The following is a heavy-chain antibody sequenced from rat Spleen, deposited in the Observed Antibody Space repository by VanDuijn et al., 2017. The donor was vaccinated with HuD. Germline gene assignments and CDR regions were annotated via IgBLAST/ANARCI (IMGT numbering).Heavy chain of an antibody. D-gene: IGHD1-6*01. CDR2: ISYDGSRT. CDR1: GFTFSDYY. V-gene: IGHV5-29*01. J-gene: IGHJ2*01. Sequence: EVQLVESDGGLVQPGRSLKLSCAASGFTFSDYYMAWVRQAPTKGLEWVATISYDGSRTYYRDSVKGRFTISRDNAKSTLYLQMDSLRSEDKATYYCARPFMYTTDHFDYWGQGVMVTVSS. CDR3: ARPFMYTTDHFDY.